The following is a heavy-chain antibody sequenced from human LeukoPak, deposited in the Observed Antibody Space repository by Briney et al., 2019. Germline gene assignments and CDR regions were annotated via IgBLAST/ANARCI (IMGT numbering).Heavy chain of an antibody. V-gene: IGHV3-23*01. Sequence: PGGSLRLSCAPSGFTFSSFAMGWVRQAPGKGLEWVSGLSGLGYRTHYADSVKGRFTISRDNAKKSLFLQMNSLRAEDTAVYYCARATTYDILTGYSDYWGQGTLVTVSS. CDR3: ARATTYDILTGYSDY. J-gene: IGHJ4*02. D-gene: IGHD3-9*01. CDR1: GFTFSSFA. CDR2: LSGLGYRT.